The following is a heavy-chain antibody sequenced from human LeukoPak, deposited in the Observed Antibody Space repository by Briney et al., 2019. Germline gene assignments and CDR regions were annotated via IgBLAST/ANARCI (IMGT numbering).Heavy chain of an antibody. D-gene: IGHD1-1*01. Sequence: PSETLSLTCTVSGGSIDSSSYYWGWIRQPPGKGLEWIGEINHRGITNYNPSLTSRVTISLDTSKNHFSLKLTSVTAADTAVYYCARGPWELDHWGQGTLVTVSS. V-gene: IGHV4-39*02. CDR3: ARGPWELDH. J-gene: IGHJ4*02. CDR1: GGSIDSSSYY. CDR2: INHRGIT.